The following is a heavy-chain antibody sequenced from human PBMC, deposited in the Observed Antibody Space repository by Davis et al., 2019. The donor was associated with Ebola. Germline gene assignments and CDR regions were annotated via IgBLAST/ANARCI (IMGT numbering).Heavy chain of an antibody. D-gene: IGHD5-12*01. CDR1: GFTFSSYW. J-gene: IGHJ4*02. V-gene: IGHV3-7*01. CDR3: ARSRYSGYDWAY. CDR2: IKQDGSEK. Sequence: GESLKISCAASGFTFSSYWMSWVRQAPGKGLEWVANIKQDGSEKYYVDSVKGRFTISRDNAKNSLYLQMNSLRAEDTAVYYCARSRYSGYDWAYWGQGTLVTVSS.